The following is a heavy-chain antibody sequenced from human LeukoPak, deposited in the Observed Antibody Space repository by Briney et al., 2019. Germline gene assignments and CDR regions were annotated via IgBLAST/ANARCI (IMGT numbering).Heavy chain of an antibody. V-gene: IGHV1-69*13. J-gene: IGHJ4*02. CDR2: IIPIFGTA. CDR3: AREDTATFDY. CDR1: GGTFSSYA. Sequence: ASVKVSCKASGGTFSSYAISWVRQAPGQGLEWMGGIIPIFGTANYAQKFQGRVTITADESTSTAYMELSSLRSEDTAAYYCAREDTATFDYWGQGTLVTVSS. D-gene: IGHD5-18*01.